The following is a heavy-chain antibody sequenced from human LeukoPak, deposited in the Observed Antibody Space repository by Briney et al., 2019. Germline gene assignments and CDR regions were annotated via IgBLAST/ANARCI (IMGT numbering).Heavy chain of an antibody. D-gene: IGHD6-19*01. V-gene: IGHV3-74*01. J-gene: IGHJ4*02. CDR1: GFTFSTYW. Sequence: PGGSLRLSCAASGFTFSTYWMLWVRQAPGKGLVWVSRINGDGSSTTYADSGKGRFTISRDNAKNTLYLQMNSLRAEDTAVYYCARGTSSGSYHGLCDYWGQGTLVTVSS. CDR3: ARGTSSGSYHGLCDY. CDR2: INGDGSST.